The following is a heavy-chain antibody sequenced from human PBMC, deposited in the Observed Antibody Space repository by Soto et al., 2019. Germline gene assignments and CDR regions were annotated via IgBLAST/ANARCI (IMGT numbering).Heavy chain of an antibody. CDR3: PRDGTGTTGNWFDP. D-gene: IGHD1-7*01. V-gene: IGHV4-31*03. J-gene: IGHJ5*02. CDR2: IYYSGST. Sequence: QVQLQESGPGLVKPSQTPSLTCTVSGGSISSGGYYWSWIRQHPGKGLEWIGYIYYSGSTYYNPSLKSRVTISVDTSMNQFSLKLSSVIAADTAVYYCPRDGTGTTGNWFDPCGHGTLVTVSS. CDR1: GGSISSGGYY.